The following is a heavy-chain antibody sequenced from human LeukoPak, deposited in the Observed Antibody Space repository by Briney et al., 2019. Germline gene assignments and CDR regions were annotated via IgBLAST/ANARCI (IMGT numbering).Heavy chain of an antibody. D-gene: IGHD1-7*01. V-gene: IGHV3-74*01. CDR3: VRDGDGTTPYDC. Sequence: GGSLRLSCAASGYTLSDYWMNWVRQAPGKGPVWVSHISPDGRNIAYVDSVKGRFTISRDSAKNTLYLQMNSLRVGDTAVYYCVRDGDGTTPYDCWGQGTLVTVSS. J-gene: IGHJ4*02. CDR2: ISPDGRNI. CDR1: GYTLSDYW.